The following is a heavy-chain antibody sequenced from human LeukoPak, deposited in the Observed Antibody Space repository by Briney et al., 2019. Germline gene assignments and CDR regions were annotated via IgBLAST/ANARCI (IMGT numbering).Heavy chain of an antibody. Sequence: ASVKVSCKASGYTFTAYYMHWVRQAPGQGLEWMGWINPDSGDTNYAQQFQGRVTMTRDTSISTAYMELSRLRSDDTAVYYCAGDVSGSYYAYWGQGTLVTVSS. J-gene: IGHJ4*02. CDR3: AGDVSGSYYAY. CDR1: GYTFTAYY. V-gene: IGHV1-2*02. CDR2: INPDSGDT. D-gene: IGHD1-26*01.